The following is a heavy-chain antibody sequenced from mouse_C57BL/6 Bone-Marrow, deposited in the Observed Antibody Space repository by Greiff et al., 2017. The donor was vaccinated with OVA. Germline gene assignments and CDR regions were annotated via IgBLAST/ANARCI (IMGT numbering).Heavy chain of an antibody. CDR3: ARSDYGNYEWFAY. D-gene: IGHD2-1*01. CDR2: IYPGSGST. V-gene: IGHV1-55*01. J-gene: IGHJ3*01. Sequence: VQLQQSGAELVKPGASVKMSCKASGYTFTSYWITWVKQRPGQGLEWIGDIYPGSGSTNYNEKLKSKATLTVDTSSSTAYMQLSSLTSEDSAVYYCARSDYGNYEWFAYWGKGTLVTVSA. CDR1: GYTFTSYW.